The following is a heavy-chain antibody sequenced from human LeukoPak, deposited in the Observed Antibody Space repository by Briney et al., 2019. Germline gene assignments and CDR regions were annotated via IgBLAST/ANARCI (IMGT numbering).Heavy chain of an antibody. V-gene: IGHV3-23*01. CDR2: ISGSGGSA. CDR1: GFTFINYA. Sequence: GGSLRLSCAASGFTFINYAMSWVRQAPGKGLEWVSAISGSGGSAYFADSVKGRFTISRDNSKNTLYLQMNSLRAEDTAVYYCAAQGYCSGGSCPNDAFDIWGQGTMVTVSS. D-gene: IGHD2-15*01. J-gene: IGHJ3*02. CDR3: AAQGYCSGGSCPNDAFDI.